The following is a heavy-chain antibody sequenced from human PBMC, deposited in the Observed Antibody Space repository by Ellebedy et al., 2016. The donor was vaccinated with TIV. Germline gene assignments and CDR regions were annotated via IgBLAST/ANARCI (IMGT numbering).Heavy chain of an antibody. V-gene: IGHV3-13*01. CDR2: SGSGGDA. Sequence: PGGSLRLSCAASGFTFRIYDMHWVRQRIGKGLEWVSASGSGGDAYYPASVKGRFTISRENAKNSVYLQMNSLRVGDTAVYYCVRGGAAPHNRYFDFWGRGTLVTVSS. CDR3: VRGGAAPHNRYFDF. D-gene: IGHD1-14*01. J-gene: IGHJ2*01. CDR1: GFTFRIYD.